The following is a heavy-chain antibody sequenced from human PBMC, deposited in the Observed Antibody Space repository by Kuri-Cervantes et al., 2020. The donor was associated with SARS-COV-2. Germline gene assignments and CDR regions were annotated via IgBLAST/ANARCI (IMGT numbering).Heavy chain of an antibody. V-gene: IGHV3-21*01. CDR3: ARGPWGLYNWTLFDY. CDR2: ISSSSSYI. J-gene: IGHJ4*02. CDR1: GFTFSSYS. Sequence: LSLTCAASGFTFSSYSMNWVRQAPGKGLEWVSSISSSSSYIYYADSVKGRFTISRDNAKNSLYLQMNSLRAEDTAVYYCARGPWGLYNWTLFDYWGQGTLVTVSS. D-gene: IGHD1-20*01.